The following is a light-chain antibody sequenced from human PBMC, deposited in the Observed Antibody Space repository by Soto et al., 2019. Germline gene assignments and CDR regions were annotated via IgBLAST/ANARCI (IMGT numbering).Light chain of an antibody. Sequence: QSALTQPASVSGSPGQSIIISCTGTSSDVGGYNYVSWYQQHPGKAPKVMIYDVSNRPSGVSNRFSGSKSGNTASLIISGLQAEDEADYYCSSYTSSSSVVFGGGTKLTVL. V-gene: IGLV2-14*01. CDR2: DVS. CDR1: SSDVGGYNY. CDR3: SSYTSSSSVV. J-gene: IGLJ2*01.